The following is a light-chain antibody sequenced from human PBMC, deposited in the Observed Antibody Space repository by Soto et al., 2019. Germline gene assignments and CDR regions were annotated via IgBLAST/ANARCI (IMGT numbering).Light chain of an antibody. CDR2: LGC. CDR1: QSLLHSNGYNY. V-gene: IGKV2-28*01. CDR3: LQPLQSWT. J-gene: IGKJ1*01. Sequence: DLVMTQSPFSLPVTPGEPASISCRSSQSLLHSNGYNYLDWYLQKPGQSPQLLSYLGCIRASGVSNRCSGSGSGKDFTLIISRVAAEDVAVYYCLQPLQSWTFGQGTKVEIK.